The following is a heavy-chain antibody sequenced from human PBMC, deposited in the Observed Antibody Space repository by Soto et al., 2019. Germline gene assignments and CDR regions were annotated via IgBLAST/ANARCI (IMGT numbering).Heavy chain of an antibody. V-gene: IGHV3-33*01. CDR3: ARFSSSWYGRIDY. Sequence: GSLKLSCAAYGFTFSSYAMHWVRQAPGKGLEWVAVIWYDGSNKYYADSVKGRFTISRDNSKNTLYLQMNSLRAEDTAVYYCARFSSSWYGRIDYWGQGT. CDR2: IWYDGSNK. D-gene: IGHD6-13*01. CDR1: GFTFSSYA. J-gene: IGHJ4*02.